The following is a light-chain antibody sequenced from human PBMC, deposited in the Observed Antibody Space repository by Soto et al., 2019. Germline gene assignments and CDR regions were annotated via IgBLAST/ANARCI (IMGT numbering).Light chain of an antibody. J-gene: IGKJ1*01. V-gene: IGKV3-20*01. CDR1: QSVSSDY. CDR2: GAS. Sequence: ETVLTQSPGTLSLSPGERATLSCRASQSVSSDYLAWYQHKPGQAPRLLIHGASSRATGIPDRFSGSGSGTDFTLTISRLEPEDFAVYYCQQYGTSRTFGQGTKVDIK. CDR3: QQYGTSRT.